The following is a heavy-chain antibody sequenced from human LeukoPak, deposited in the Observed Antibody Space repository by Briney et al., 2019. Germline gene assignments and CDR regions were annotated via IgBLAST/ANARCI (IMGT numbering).Heavy chain of an antibody. CDR2: IYPGDSDA. J-gene: IGHJ4*02. CDR1: GYSFTNYW. CDR3: ARQDLAARPPEGY. D-gene: IGHD6-6*01. Sequence: TGESLKISCKGSGYSFTNYWIAWVRQMPEKGLEWMGVIYPGDSDARYSPSFQGQVTISADKSISTAYLQWSSLKASDTAMYYCARQDLAARPPEGYWGQGTLVTVSS. V-gene: IGHV5-51*01.